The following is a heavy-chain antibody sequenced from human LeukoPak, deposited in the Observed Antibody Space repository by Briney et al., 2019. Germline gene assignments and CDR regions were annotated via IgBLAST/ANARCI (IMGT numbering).Heavy chain of an antibody. V-gene: IGHV1-69*01. CDR2: IIPIFGTA. CDR3: ARDLDPAGDTAMVNFDY. J-gene: IGHJ4*02. Sequence: ASVKVSCKASGGTFSSYAISWVRQAPGQGLEWMGGIIPIFGTANYAQKFQGRVTITADESTSTAYMELSSLRSEDTAVYYCARDLDPAGDTAMVNFDYWGQGTLVTVSS. D-gene: IGHD5-18*01. CDR1: GGTFSSYA.